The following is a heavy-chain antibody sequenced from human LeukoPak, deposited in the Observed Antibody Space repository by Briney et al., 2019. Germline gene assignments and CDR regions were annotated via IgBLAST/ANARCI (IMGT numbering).Heavy chain of an antibody. V-gene: IGHV4-34*01. D-gene: IGHD5-24*01. CDR1: GGSFSGYY. J-gene: IGHJ4*02. Sequence: SETLSLTCAVYGGSFSGYYWSWIRQPPGKGLEWIGEINHSGSTNYNPSLKSRVTISVDTSKNQFSLKLSSVTAADTTVYYCARGRSRWLQSYFDYWGQGTLVTVSS. CDR2: INHSGST. CDR3: ARGRSRWLQSYFDY.